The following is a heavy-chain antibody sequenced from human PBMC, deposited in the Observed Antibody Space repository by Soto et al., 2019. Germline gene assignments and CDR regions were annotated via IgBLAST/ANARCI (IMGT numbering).Heavy chain of an antibody. Sequence: SETLSLTCAVSGGSISSSNWWSWVRQPPGKGLQWIGEIYHSGSTNYIPSLKSRVTISVDKSRNQFSLKLSSVTAADTAVYYCARRWGEGRVDYWGQGTLITVSS. J-gene: IGHJ4*02. CDR1: GGSISSSNW. V-gene: IGHV4-4*02. CDR3: ARRWGEGRVDY. CDR2: IYHSGST. D-gene: IGHD3-10*01.